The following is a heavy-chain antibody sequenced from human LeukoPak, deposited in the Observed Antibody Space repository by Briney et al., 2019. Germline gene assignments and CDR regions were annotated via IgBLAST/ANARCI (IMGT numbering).Heavy chain of an antibody. CDR3: SRGSGRLSVY. CDR1: GFTFGDYL. J-gene: IGHJ4*02. D-gene: IGHD6-19*01. V-gene: IGHV3-49*03. CDR2: ISGGTT. Sequence: GGSLRLSCTASGFTFGDYLMSWFRQAPGKGLEWIGFISGGTTEYAASVKGRFTISRDDPTSIAYLQMNSLTTEDTAVYYCSRGSGRLSVYWGQGTLVTVSS.